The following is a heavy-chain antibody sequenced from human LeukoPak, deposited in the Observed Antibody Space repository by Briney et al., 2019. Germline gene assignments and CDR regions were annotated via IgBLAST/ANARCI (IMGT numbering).Heavy chain of an antibody. CDR1: GFTFSSFV. D-gene: IGHD3-22*01. CDR2: ISYDGSNK. V-gene: IGHV3-30*03. CDR3: ARWDDRSGYWYYYYMDV. J-gene: IGHJ6*03. Sequence: GGSLRLSCAASGFTFSSFVMHWVRQAPGKGLESVALISYDGSNKYYVDSVKGRLTISRDNSKNTLYLQMNSLRAEDTAVYYCARWDDRSGYWYYYYMDVWGKGTTVTVSS.